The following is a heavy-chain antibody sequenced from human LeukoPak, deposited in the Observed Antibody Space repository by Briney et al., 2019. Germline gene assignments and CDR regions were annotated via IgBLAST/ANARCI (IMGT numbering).Heavy chain of an antibody. D-gene: IGHD2-15*01. CDR3: ARDQSGGRGLNAFDI. CDR1: GGSISNSGYY. Sequence: SETLSLTCTVSGGSISNSGYYWGWIRQPPGKGLQWIGGIYDNGGTYQNSSLRSRVTISLDTSKNQFSLKLNSVTAADTAVYYCARDQSGGRGLNAFDIWGQGTMVTVSS. J-gene: IGHJ3*02. V-gene: IGHV4-39*07. CDR2: IYDNGGT.